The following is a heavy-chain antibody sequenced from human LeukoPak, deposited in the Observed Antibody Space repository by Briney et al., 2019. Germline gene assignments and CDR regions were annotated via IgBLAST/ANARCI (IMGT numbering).Heavy chain of an antibody. D-gene: IGHD2-15*01. CDR3: AKDHIVVVVAATEDWFDP. V-gene: IGHV3-21*04. CDR1: GFTFSSYS. J-gene: IGHJ5*02. Sequence: GGSLRLSCAASGFTFSSYSMNWVRQAPGKGLEWVSSISSSSSYVYYADSVKGRFTISRDNAKNSLYLQMNSPRAEDTAVYYCAKDHIVVVVAATEDWFDPWGQGTLVTVSS. CDR2: ISSSSSYV.